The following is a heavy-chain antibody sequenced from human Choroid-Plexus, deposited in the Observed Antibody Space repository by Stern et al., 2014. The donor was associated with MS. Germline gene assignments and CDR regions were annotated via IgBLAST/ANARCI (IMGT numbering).Heavy chain of an antibody. V-gene: IGHV3-30*18. J-gene: IGHJ5*02. Sequence: VQLVQSGGGVVQPGRPLRLSCVASGFTFGSCAMHWVRQAPATGMEGVAGVSYDGSNKYYADSVKGRFTISRDNSQNTLYMQMSSLRPEDTAVYYCAKDRQYLTYFFDHWGQGSLVTVSS. CDR1: GFTFGSCA. CDR3: AKDRQYLTYFFDH. D-gene: IGHD2/OR15-2a*01. CDR2: VSYDGSNK.